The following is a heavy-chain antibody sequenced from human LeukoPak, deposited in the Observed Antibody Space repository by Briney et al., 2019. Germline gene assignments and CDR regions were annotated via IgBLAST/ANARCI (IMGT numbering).Heavy chain of an antibody. J-gene: IGHJ6*03. CDR2: INHSGST. CDR3: ARLKCYYYYMDV. Sequence: SETLSLTCAVYGGSFSGYYWSWIRQPPGKGLEWIGEINHSGSTNYNPSLKSRVTISVDTSKNQFSLKLSSVTAADTAVYYCARLKCYYYYMDVWGKGTTVTVSS. CDR1: GGSFSGYY. V-gene: IGHV4-34*01.